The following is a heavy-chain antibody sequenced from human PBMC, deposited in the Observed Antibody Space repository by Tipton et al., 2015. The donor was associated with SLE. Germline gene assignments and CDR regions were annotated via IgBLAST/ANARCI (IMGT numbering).Heavy chain of an antibody. CDR1: SYSIYNGFY. CDR3: ARARNYFGSGLNWFDS. D-gene: IGHD3-10*01. J-gene: IGHJ5*01. CDR2: IYRSGTA. V-gene: IGHV4-38-2*02. Sequence: TLSLTCSVSSYSIYNGFYWGWIRQSPGKGLEWIGSIYRSGTAYYNPSLKSRVTMSVDTSKNQFSLKLSSVTAADTAVYFCARARNYFGSGLNWFDSWGQGTLVTVSS.